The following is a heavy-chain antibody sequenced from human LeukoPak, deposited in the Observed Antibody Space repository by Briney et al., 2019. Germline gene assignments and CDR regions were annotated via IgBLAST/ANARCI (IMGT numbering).Heavy chain of an antibody. V-gene: IGHV1-18*04. J-gene: IGHJ6*04. Sequence: GASVKVSCKASGYTFTTYGISWVRQAPGQGLEWMGWMSASNGHTNYAQKFHGRVTMTTDTSTSTAYMELRSLRSDDTAVYYCARDVDDILTGYFNGFDSYYGMDVWGKGTTVTVSS. CDR1: GYTFTTYG. D-gene: IGHD3-9*01. CDR2: MSASNGHT. CDR3: ARDVDDILTGYFNGFDSYYGMDV.